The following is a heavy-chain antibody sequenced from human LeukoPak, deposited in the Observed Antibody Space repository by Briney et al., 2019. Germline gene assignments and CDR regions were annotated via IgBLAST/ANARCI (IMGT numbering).Heavy chain of an antibody. CDR3: ARALLWFGEPSHIDY. CDR1: GYTFTSYG. CDR2: ITAYNDNT. J-gene: IGHJ4*02. D-gene: IGHD3-10*01. V-gene: IGHV1-18*01. Sequence: ASVKVSCKASGYTFTSYGISWVRQAPGQGLEWMGWITAYNDNTNYAQTLKGRVTMTTDTSTSTAYIELRSLRSDDTAVYYCARALLWFGEPSHIDYWGQGTLVTASS.